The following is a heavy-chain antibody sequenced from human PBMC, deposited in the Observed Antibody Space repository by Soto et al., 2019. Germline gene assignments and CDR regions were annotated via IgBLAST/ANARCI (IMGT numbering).Heavy chain of an antibody. J-gene: IGHJ6*03. Sequence: QVQLQESGPGLVKPSQTLSLTCTVSGGSISSYYWSWIRQPPGKGLEWIGYVYYSGSTNYNPSLKSRVTTSVDTSKNQFTLKLSSVTAADTAVYYCARVQVTAYYYYMDVWGKGTTVTVSS. D-gene: IGHD1-1*01. V-gene: IGHV4-59*01. CDR3: ARVQVTAYYYYMDV. CDR1: GGSISSYY. CDR2: VYYSGST.